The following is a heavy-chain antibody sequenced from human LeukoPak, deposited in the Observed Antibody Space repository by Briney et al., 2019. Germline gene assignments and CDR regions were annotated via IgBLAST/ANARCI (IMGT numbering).Heavy chain of an antibody. CDR3: AKDSAVTPFYFEY. Sequence: SGGSLRLSCAASGFTFSSYAMSWVRRAPGKGLEWVSGISGSGGSTHYADSVKGRFTISRDNSKNTLYLQMSSLRAEDTAVYYCAKDSAVTPFYFEYWGQGTLVAVSS. CDR2: ISGSGGST. D-gene: IGHD4-17*01. J-gene: IGHJ4*02. V-gene: IGHV3-23*01. CDR1: GFTFSSYA.